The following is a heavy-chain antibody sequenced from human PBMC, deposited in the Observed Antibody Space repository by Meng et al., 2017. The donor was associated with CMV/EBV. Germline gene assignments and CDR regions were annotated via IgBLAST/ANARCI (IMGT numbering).Heavy chain of an antibody. D-gene: IGHD2-2*02. Sequence: SETLSLTCTFSGGSISSYYWSWIRQPPGKGLEWIGYIYYSGSTNYNPSLKSRVTISVDTSKNQFSLKLSSVTAADTAVYYCATSRKALYRGVDYWGQGTLVTVSS. J-gene: IGHJ4*02. CDR3: ATSRKALYRGVDY. V-gene: IGHV4-59*01. CDR2: IYYSGST. CDR1: GGSISSYY.